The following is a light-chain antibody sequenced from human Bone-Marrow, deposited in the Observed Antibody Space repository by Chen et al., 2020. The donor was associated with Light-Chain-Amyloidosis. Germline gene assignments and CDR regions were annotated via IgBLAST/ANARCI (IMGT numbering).Light chain of an antibody. V-gene: IGLV3-25*03. CDR3: QSADSSGTYEVI. Sequence: SYELTQPPSVSVSPEQTARITCSGDDLPTKYAYWYQQKPGQAPVLVIHRDTERPSGISERFSGSSSGTTATLTISGVQAEDEADYHWQSADSSGTYEVIFGGGTKLTVL. CDR1: DLPTKY. J-gene: IGLJ2*01. CDR2: RDT.